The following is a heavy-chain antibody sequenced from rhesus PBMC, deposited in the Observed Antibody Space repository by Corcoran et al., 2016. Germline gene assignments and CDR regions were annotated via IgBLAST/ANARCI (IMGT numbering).Heavy chain of an antibody. V-gene: IGHV3S5*01. CDR2: INSGGGST. J-gene: IGHJ4*01. Sequence: EVQLVETGGGLVQPGGSLKLSCAASGFTFSSYGMSWVRQAPGKGLEWVSAINSGGGSTSYADSVKCRFNISRDNSKNTLSLQMNSLRAEDTAVYYCAKDSGLRGQRLVPRRYFDYWGQGVLVTVSS. D-gene: IGHD6-31*01. CDR1: GFTFSSYG. CDR3: AKDSGLRGQRLVPRRYFDY.